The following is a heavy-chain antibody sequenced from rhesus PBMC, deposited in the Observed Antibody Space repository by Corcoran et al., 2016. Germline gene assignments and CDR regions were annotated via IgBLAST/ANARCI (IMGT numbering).Heavy chain of an antibody. CDR3: AKDLYSSWSGLDS. D-gene: IGHD6-13*01. CDR2: INSGERTT. CDR1: GFTFSSYG. J-gene: IGHJ6*01. Sequence: EVQLVETGGGLVQPGGSLKLSCAASGFTFSSYGMSWVRQAPGKGLEWVAAINSGERTTYYPDSVTGRFTISRDNSKNTLSLQMNRLRAEDTAVYYCAKDLYSSWSGLDSWGQGVVVTVSS. V-gene: IGHV3S5*01.